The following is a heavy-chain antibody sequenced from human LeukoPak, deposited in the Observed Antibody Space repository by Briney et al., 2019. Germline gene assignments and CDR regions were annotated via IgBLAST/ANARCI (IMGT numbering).Heavy chain of an antibody. CDR3: ATETISGSSSRRIRWFDP. V-gene: IGHV1-24*01. D-gene: IGHD1-26*01. Sequence: ASVKVSCKVSGYTLTELSMHWVRQAPGKGLEWMGGFDPEDGETIYAQKFQGRVTMTEDTSTDTAYMELSSLRSEDTAVYYCATETISGSSSRRIRWFDPWGQGTLDTVSS. CDR2: FDPEDGET. CDR1: GYTLTELS. J-gene: IGHJ5*02.